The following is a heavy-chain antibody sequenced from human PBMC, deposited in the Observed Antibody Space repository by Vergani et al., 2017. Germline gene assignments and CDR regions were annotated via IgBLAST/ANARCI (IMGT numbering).Heavy chain of an antibody. J-gene: IGHJ4*02. CDR3: TTDKDYDYVWGSYSVDY. CDR2: IKSKTDGGTT. Sequence: EVQLVESGGGLVKPGGSLRLSCAASGFTFSNAWMSWVRQAPGKGLEWVGRIKSKTDGGTTDYAAPVKGRFTISRDDSKNTLYLQMNSRKTEDTAVYYCTTDKDYDYVWGSYSVDYWGQGTLVTVSS. CDR1: GFTFSNAW. V-gene: IGHV3-15*01. D-gene: IGHD3-16*01.